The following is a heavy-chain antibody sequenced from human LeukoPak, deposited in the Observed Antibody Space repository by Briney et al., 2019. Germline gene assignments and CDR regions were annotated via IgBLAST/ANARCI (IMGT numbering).Heavy chain of an antibody. CDR1: GFTFSDYF. V-gene: IGHV4-30-4*08. Sequence: LRLSCAASGFTFSDYFMSWIRQPPGKGLEWIGYIYYSGSTYYNPSLKSRVTISVDTSKNQFSLKLSSVTAADTAVYYCAKQQLVWGEDYWGQGTLVTVSS. CDR2: IYYSGST. J-gene: IGHJ4*02. D-gene: IGHD6-13*01. CDR3: AKQQLVWGEDY.